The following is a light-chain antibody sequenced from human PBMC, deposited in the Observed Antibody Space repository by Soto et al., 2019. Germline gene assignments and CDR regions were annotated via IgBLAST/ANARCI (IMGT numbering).Light chain of an antibody. Sequence: EIVMTQSPATLSVSPGGRATLSCRASQSISDTLAWYQQKPGQAPRLLIYSASRRATGFPGRFSGSGSGTDFTLTISSLQSEDLAVYYCQQYNNGPWTFGQGTKV. V-gene: IGKV3-15*01. CDR2: SAS. CDR1: QSISDT. CDR3: QQYNNGPWT. J-gene: IGKJ1*01.